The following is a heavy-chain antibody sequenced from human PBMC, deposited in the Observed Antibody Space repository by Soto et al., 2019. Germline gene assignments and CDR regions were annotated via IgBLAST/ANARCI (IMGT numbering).Heavy chain of an antibody. CDR1: VCSISSGYYY. Sequence: PSETLSLTCTVSVCSISSGYYYGSWVRQHPGKGLEWIGYRSYSGSTYYNPSLKSRVTIVVDTSRNQFSLRLSSVTAADTAVYYCAREGGLAYCGGDCLYNWFDPWGQGTLVTVSS. D-gene: IGHD2-21*02. CDR3: AREGGLAYCGGDCLYNWFDP. CDR2: RSYSGST. J-gene: IGHJ5*02. V-gene: IGHV4-31*03.